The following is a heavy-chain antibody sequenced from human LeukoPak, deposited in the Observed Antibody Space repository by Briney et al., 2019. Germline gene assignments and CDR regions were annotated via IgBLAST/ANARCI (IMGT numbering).Heavy chain of an antibody. V-gene: IGHV3-48*03. CDR1: GFTFSSYE. CDR2: ISCSGNTI. Sequence: GGSLRLSCAASGFTFSSYEMNWVRQAPGKGLEWVSYISCSGNTIHYADSVKGRFTISRDNAKNSLYLQMNSLRAEDTAVYYCASMVAKDWYFDLWGRGTLVTVSS. D-gene: IGHD4/OR15-4a*01. CDR3: ASMVAKDWYFDL. J-gene: IGHJ2*01.